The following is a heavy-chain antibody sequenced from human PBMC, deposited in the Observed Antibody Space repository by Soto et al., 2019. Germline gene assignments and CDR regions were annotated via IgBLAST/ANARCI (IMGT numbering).Heavy chain of an antibody. V-gene: IGHV3-23*01. D-gene: IGHD6-25*01. CDR1: GFTFSSYA. J-gene: IGHJ4*02. Sequence: VQLLESGGGLIQPGGSLRLSCVASGFTFSSYAMNWVRQGPGTGLEWVAVIDSDDGKTYYANAVKGRFSISRDNSKHTLFLQMNSLRVEDTATYCCVKAGYTSGLLWGQGSLVTV. CDR3: VKAGYTSGLL. CDR2: IDSDDGKT.